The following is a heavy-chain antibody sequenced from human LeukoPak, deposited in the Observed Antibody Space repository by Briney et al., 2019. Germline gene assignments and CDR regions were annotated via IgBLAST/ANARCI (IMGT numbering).Heavy chain of an antibody. CDR2: IYYNGST. CDR1: GGSVSNGSYY. CDR3: AREGFDDFDSQH. J-gene: IGHJ1*01. D-gene: IGHD2-21*01. Sequence: SETLSLTCTVSGGSVSNGSYYCNWIRQPPGKGLEWIGFIYYNGSTNYNPSLKSRVTMSVDTSKNQFSLKLTSVTAADTAIYYCAREGFDDFDSQHWGQGTLVTVSS. V-gene: IGHV4-61*01.